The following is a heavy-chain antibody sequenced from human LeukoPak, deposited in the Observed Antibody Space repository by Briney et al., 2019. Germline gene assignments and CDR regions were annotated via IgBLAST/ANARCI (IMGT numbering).Heavy chain of an antibody. V-gene: IGHV4-38-2*01. CDR2: IYHSGST. D-gene: IGHD6-19*01. CDR1: GYSVSSGYY. CDR3: ARHVDSFEAVAGYYFDY. J-gene: IGHJ4*02. Sequence: SETMSLTSAVYGYSVSSGYYWGWIRQPPGKGLGWIGSIYHSGSTYYNPSLKSRVTISVDTSKNQFSLKLSSVTAADTAVYYCARHVDSFEAVAGYYFDYWGQGTLVTVSS.